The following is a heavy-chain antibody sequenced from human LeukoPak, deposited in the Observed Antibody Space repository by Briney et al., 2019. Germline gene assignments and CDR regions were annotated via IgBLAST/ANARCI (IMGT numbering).Heavy chain of an antibody. CDR1: GFTFSSYV. J-gene: IGHJ4*02. CDR3: AKASSYYSGSYSDY. Sequence: PGRSLRLSCAASGFTFSSYVMHWVRQAPGKGLEWVAVISYDGSNKYYADSVKGRYTISRDNSKNTLYLQMNSLRAEDTAVYYCAKASSYYSGSYSDYWGQGTLVTVSS. V-gene: IGHV3-30-3*01. D-gene: IGHD1-26*01. CDR2: ISYDGSNK.